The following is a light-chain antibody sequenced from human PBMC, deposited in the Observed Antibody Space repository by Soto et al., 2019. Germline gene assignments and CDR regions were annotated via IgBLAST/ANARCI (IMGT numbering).Light chain of an antibody. Sequence: DIQMTQSPSTLSASVGDRVTITCRASQSISSYLNWYQQKPGKAPKLLIYAASSLQSGVPSRFSGSGSGTDFTLTISCLQSEDFATYYCQQYYSYPPITFGQGTRREIK. CDR2: AAS. CDR3: QQYYSYPPIT. J-gene: IGKJ5*01. CDR1: QSISSY. V-gene: IGKV1-39*01.